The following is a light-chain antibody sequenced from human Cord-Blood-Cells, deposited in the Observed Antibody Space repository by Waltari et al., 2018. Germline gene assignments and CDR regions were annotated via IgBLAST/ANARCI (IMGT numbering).Light chain of an antibody. Sequence: EIVLTQSPAFQSVTPKEKVTITCRASQSIGSSIHWYQQKPDQSPKHLIKYASQSFSGVPSRFSGSGSGTDFTLTINSLEAEDAATYYCHQSSRLPWTFGQGTKVEIK. J-gene: IGKJ1*01. CDR1: QSIGSS. CDR3: HQSSRLPWT. V-gene: IGKV6-21*01. CDR2: YAS.